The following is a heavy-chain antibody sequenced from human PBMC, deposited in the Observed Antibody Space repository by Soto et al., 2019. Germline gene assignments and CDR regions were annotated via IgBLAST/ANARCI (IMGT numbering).Heavy chain of an antibody. D-gene: IGHD2-15*01. CDR2: INHSGST. J-gene: IGHJ6*02. CDR3: TTAEILGYCSGGSCPYYYYYYGMDV. CDR1: GGSFSGYY. V-gene: IGHV4-34*01. Sequence: SETLSLTCAVYGGSFSGYYWSWIRQPPGKGLEWIGEINHSGSTNYNPSLKSRVTISVDTSKNQFSLKLSSVTAADTAVYYCTTAEILGYCSGGSCPYYYYYYGMDVWGQGTTVTVSS.